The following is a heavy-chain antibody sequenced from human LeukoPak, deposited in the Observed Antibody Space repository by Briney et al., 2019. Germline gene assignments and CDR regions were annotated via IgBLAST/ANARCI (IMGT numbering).Heavy chain of an antibody. CDR2: IIPILGIA. CDR1: GGTFSSYA. V-gene: IGHV1-69*04. D-gene: IGHD3-16*02. CDR3: AREGEDDYVWGSYRSDH. Sequence: VASVKVSCKASGGTFSSYAISWVRQAPGQGLEWMGRIIPILGIANYAQKFQGRVTITADKSTSTAYMELSSLRSEDTAVYYCAREGEDDYVWGSYRSDHWGQGTLVTVSS. J-gene: IGHJ5*02.